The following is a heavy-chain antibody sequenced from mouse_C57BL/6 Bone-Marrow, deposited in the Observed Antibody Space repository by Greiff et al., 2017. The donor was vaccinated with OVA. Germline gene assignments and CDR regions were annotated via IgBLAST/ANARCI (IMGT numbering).Heavy chain of an antibody. V-gene: IGHV1-59*01. CDR2: IEPSDSYT. CDR1: GYTFTSYW. Sequence: QVQLQQPGAELVRPGTSVTLSCKASGYTFTSYWMHWVKQRPGQGLEWIGVIEPSDSYTNYNQTLKGKATLTVDTSSSTAYMQLSGLTSEDSAVYYCSRNSFAYWGQGTLVTVSA. J-gene: IGHJ3*01. CDR3: SRNSFAY.